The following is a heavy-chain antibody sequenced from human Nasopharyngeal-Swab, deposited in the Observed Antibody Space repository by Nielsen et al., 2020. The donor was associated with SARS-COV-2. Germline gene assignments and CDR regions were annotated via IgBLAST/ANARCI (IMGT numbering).Heavy chain of an antibody. CDR2: ITWNSGSI. J-gene: IGHJ6*03. CDR1: GFTFDDYT. D-gene: IGHD2-21*02. V-gene: IGHV3-9*01. Sequence: SLKISCAASGFTFDDYTMHWVRQTPGKGLEWVSGITWNSGSIGYADPVKGRFTTSRDNAKNSLYLQMNSLRAEDTAFYYCVKEGVVTAISYYYYMDVWGKGTTVTVSS. CDR3: VKEGVVTAISYYYYMDV.